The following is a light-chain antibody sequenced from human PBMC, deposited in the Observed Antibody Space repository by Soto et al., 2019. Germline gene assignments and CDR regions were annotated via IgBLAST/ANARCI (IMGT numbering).Light chain of an antibody. J-gene: IGKJ5*01. V-gene: IGKV1-5*03. CDR2: KAS. Sequence: DIQMTQSPSTLSASVGDRVTITCRASQSISDWLAWHQQKPGKAPKLLIYKASSLESGVPSRFSGSGSGTEFTLTISSLQPDDFATYYCQQYNSYQIAFGQGTRLEIK. CDR3: QQYNSYQIA. CDR1: QSISDW.